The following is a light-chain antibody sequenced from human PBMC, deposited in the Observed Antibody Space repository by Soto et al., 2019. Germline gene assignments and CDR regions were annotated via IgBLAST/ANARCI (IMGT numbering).Light chain of an antibody. Sequence: QSALTQPRSVSGSPEQSVTISCTGTSSDVGGYTYVSWYQQHPGKAPKLIIYDVNKRPSGVPDRFSGSKSGNTASLTISWLQAEDEADYYCCSYAGTYTWLFGGGTQLTVL. CDR2: DVN. V-gene: IGLV2-11*01. CDR1: SSDVGGYTY. J-gene: IGLJ3*02. CDR3: CSYAGTYTWL.